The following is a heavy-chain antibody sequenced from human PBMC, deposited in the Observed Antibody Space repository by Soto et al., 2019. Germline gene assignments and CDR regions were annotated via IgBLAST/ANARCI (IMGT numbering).Heavy chain of an antibody. CDR1: GFTVSDS. J-gene: IGHJ4*02. D-gene: IGHD6-19*01. CDR3: ARDASGPFDY. V-gene: IGHV3-53*01. CDR2: IHSDGSA. Sequence: GGSLRLSCSVAGFTVSDSMSWVRQAPGKGLECVSFIHSDGSAHYTDSVRGRFTISRDNSKNTLYLQMDRLRVDDTAVYFCARDASGPFDYWGQGTLVTVSS.